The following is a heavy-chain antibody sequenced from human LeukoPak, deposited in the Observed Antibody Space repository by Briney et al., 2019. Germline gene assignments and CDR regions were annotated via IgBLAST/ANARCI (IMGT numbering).Heavy chain of an antibody. CDR3: ARVGCSGGSCYSDFWFDP. V-gene: IGHV1-2*02. Sequence: ASVKVSCKASGYTFTVYYMHWGRQAPGQGLGWMGWINPNSGGTNYAQKFQGRVTMTRATSISTAYMELSRLRSDDTAVYYCARVGCSGGSCYSDFWFDPWGQGTLVTVSS. D-gene: IGHD2-15*01. CDR2: INPNSGGT. J-gene: IGHJ5*02. CDR1: GYTFTVYY.